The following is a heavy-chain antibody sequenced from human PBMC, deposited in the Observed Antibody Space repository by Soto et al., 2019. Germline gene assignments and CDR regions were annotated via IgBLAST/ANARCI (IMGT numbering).Heavy chain of an antibody. Sequence: GEPLKISYNGSGYSFTNYWIGWVRQMPGKGLEWMGIIYPGDSHTKYSPSFQGQVTMSVDTSKNQFSLKLSSVTAADTAVYYCAREPRDTAMGIDYWGQGTLVTVSS. D-gene: IGHD5-18*01. CDR3: AREPRDTAMGIDY. CDR1: GYSFTNYW. V-gene: IGHV5-51*01. J-gene: IGHJ4*02. CDR2: IYPGDSHT.